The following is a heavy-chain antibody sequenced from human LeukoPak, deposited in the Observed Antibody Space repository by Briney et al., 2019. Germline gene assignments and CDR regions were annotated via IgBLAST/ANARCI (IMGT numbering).Heavy chain of an antibody. Sequence: GGSLRLSCAASAFSFSDYNMNWVRQAPGKGLEWVSSITSTGSYIYYADSVKGRFTISRDNAKNSLYLQMNSLGPEDTAVYYCARDPYSGNYGNYYYYYMDVWGKGTTVTISS. D-gene: IGHD1-26*01. CDR1: AFSFSDYN. J-gene: IGHJ6*03. CDR2: ITSTGSYI. V-gene: IGHV3-21*01. CDR3: ARDPYSGNYGNYYYYYMDV.